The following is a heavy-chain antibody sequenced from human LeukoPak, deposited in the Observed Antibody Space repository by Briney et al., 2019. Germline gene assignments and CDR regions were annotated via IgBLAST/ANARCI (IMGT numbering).Heavy chain of an antibody. V-gene: IGHV4-30-4*08. CDR2: IYYSGST. CDR3: ARGPRYCSSTSCYRPYYFDY. Sequence: SQTLSLTCTVSGGSISSGDYYWSWIRQPPGKGLEWIGYIYYSGSTYSNPSLKSRVTISVDTSKNQFSLKLTSVTAADTAVYYCARGPRYCSSTSCYRPYYFDYWGQGTLVTVSS. J-gene: IGHJ4*02. D-gene: IGHD2-2*02. CDR1: GGSISSGDYY.